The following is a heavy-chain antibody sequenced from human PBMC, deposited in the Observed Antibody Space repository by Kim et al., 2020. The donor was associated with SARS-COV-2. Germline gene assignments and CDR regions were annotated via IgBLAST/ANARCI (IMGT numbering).Heavy chain of an antibody. V-gene: IGHV1-46*01. D-gene: IGHD3-10*01. J-gene: IGHJ6*02. Sequence: ASVKVSCKASGYTFTDYNIHWVRLAPGQGLEWMGIVNARGGDTSYAEKSQGRVTMTRDTSTSTVYMELTSLRSEDTAIYYCARDRAYGSGTYVSYGMDIWGLGTTVTVSS. CDR2: VNARGGDT. CDR3: ARDRAYGSGTYVSYGMDI. CDR1: GYTFTDYN.